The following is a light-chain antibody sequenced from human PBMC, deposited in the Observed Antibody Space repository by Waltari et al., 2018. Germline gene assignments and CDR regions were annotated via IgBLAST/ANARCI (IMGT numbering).Light chain of an antibody. J-gene: IGLJ2*01. V-gene: IGLV3-1*01. CDR2: DDV. CDR3: QAWDTSKYVI. Sequence: SYELTQPPSVSVSPGQTATITCTGQKLGPCFAHWYQQKACQSPVLIIYDDVKRPSEIPARFSVSNAGNTATLTTRGTQPMDEAHYYCQAWDTSKYVIFGGGNKLTVL. CDR1: KLGPCF.